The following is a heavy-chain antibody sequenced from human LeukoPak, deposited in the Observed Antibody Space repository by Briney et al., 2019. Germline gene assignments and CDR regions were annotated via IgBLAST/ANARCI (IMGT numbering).Heavy chain of an antibody. J-gene: IGHJ4*02. CDR2: INPDSGGT. D-gene: IGHD3/OR15-3a*01. CDR3: ARGRSRFLNWLLFDQ. V-gene: IGHV1-2*02. Sequence: ASVKVSCKASGYTFTAYYIHWVRQAPGQGLEWVGWINPDSGGTNYAQRFQGRVTMTRDTSISTAYMELNSLTSDDTAVFYCARGRSRFLNWLLFDQWGQGTPVTVSS. CDR1: GYTFTAYY.